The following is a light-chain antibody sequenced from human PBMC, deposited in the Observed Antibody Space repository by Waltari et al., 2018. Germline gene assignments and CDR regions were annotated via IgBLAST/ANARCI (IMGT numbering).Light chain of an antibody. J-gene: IGKJ3*01. Sequence: DIQMTQSPSSVSASVGDRVTITCRASQDVARWLAWYQQKPGKAPNLLIYAASRLHSGVPSRFGGSGSGTDFTLTISSLQPDDFATYYCQQANSFPPTFGPGTTVDIK. CDR3: QQANSFPPT. V-gene: IGKV1D-12*01. CDR2: AAS. CDR1: QDVARW.